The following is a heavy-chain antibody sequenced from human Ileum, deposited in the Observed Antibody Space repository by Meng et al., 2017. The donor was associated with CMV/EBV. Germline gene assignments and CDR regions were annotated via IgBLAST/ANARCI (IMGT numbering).Heavy chain of an antibody. CDR1: GFTFSSYA. CDR3: VKDDPSGWGDY. J-gene: IGHJ4*02. V-gene: IGHV3-23*03. CDR2: FYRGGGGT. Sequence: GGSLRLSCAASGFTFSSYAMSWVRQAPGKGLEWVSVFYRGGGGTNYVDPVRGRFTISKDYSRNTLYLQMNSLRAEDTAIYYCVKDDPSGWGDYWGQGTPVTVSS. D-gene: IGHD6-25*01.